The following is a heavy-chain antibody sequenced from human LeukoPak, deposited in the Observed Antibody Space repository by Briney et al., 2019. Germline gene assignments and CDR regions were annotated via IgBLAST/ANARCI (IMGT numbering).Heavy chain of an antibody. D-gene: IGHD4-17*01. CDR3: AKDRVSTVTTNYFDY. J-gene: IGHJ4*02. CDR2: ISGSGGTT. Sequence: GGSLRLSCVAAGFTFSNYVMSWVRQAPGKGLEWVSSISGSGGTTYYGDSMKGRFTISRDNSRNTLYLQMNSLRAEDTAVYYCAKDRVSTVTTNYFDYWGQGTLVTVSS. CDR1: GFTFSNYV. V-gene: IGHV3-23*01.